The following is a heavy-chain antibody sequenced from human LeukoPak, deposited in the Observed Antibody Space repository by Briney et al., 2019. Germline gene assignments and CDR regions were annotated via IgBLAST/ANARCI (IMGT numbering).Heavy chain of an antibody. J-gene: IGHJ4*02. CDR1: GFTFCDYY. D-gene: IGHD3-10*01. Sequence: GGSLRLSCAASGFTFCDYYMSWIRQAPGKGLEWIAYIGSNGGNIFYADSVMDRFTISRDNAKNSLYLQMDSLRAEDTAVYYCARIYYYGSGSGEYWGQGTLVTVSS. CDR3: ARIYYYGSGSGEY. CDR2: IGSNGGNI. V-gene: IGHV3-11*04.